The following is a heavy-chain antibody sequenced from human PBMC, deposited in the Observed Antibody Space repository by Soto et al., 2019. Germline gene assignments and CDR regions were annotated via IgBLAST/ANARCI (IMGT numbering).Heavy chain of an antibody. CDR2: IYHSGST. D-gene: IGHD3-22*01. Sequence: SETLSLTCAVSGGSISSSNWWSWVRQPPGKGLEWIGEIYHSGSTNYNPSLKSRVTISVDKSKNQFSLKLSSVTAADTAVYYCARDHSGRSSGYYPQFDYWGQGTLVTVSS. CDR1: GGSISSSNW. V-gene: IGHV4-4*02. J-gene: IGHJ4*02. CDR3: ARDHSGRSSGYYPQFDY.